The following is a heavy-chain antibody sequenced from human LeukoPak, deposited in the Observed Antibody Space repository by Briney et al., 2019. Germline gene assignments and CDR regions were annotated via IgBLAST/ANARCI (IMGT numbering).Heavy chain of an antibody. CDR3: AKNRPKKYTRRSFWFDP. CDR2: IIPILGIA. V-gene: IGHV1-69*04. J-gene: IGHJ5*02. CDR1: GGTFSSYG. D-gene: IGHD6-6*01. Sequence: ASVRVSCKASGGTFSSYGISWVRQAPGQGLEWMGRIIPILGIANYAQKFQGRVTITADKSTSTAYMELSSLRSADTAVYYCAKNRPKKYTRRSFWFDPWGQGPLVTASS.